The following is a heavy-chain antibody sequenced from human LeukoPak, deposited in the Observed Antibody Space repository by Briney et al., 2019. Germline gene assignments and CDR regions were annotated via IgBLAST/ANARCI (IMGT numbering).Heavy chain of an antibody. CDR2: IYYTGST. CDR3: ARSLFDTSGYYGY. J-gene: IGHJ4*02. V-gene: IGHV4-59*12. CDR1: GGSISSYY. D-gene: IGHD3-22*01. Sequence: SETLSLTCTVSGGSISSYYWSWIRQPPGKGLEWIGYIYYTGSTKYNPSLKSRVTISVDTSKNQFSLKLSSVSAADTAVYYCARSLFDTSGYYGYWGQGTRVTVSS.